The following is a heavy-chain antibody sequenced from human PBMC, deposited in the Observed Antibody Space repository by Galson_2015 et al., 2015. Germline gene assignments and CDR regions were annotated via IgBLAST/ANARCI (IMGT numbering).Heavy chain of an antibody. V-gene: IGHV1-69*06. CDR3: ARGDYYDFWSGYSFLFDY. CDR2: IIHIFGTA. CDR1: GVTFSSYA. Sequence: SVKVSCKASGVTFSSYAISWVRQAPGQGLEWMGGIIHIFGTANYAQKLQGRVTITADKSTSTSYMELSSLRSEDTAVYYCARGDYYDFWSGYSFLFDYWGQGTLVTVSS. J-gene: IGHJ4*02. D-gene: IGHD3-3*01.